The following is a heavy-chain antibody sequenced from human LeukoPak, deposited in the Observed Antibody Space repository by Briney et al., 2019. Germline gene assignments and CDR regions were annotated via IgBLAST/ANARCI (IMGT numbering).Heavy chain of an antibody. D-gene: IGHD6-13*01. CDR1: GFTFTSYV. J-gene: IGHJ5*02. V-gene: IGHV3-30*03. CDR2: ISYDGSNK. CDR3: ARPRGAAAGTFGFDP. Sequence: GGSLRLSCAPSGFTFTSYVMHWVRQAPGKGLQWVALISYDGSNKYYADSVKGRFTISRDNSKNTLYLQMNSLRAEDTAVYYCARPRGAAAGTFGFDPWGQGTLVTVSS.